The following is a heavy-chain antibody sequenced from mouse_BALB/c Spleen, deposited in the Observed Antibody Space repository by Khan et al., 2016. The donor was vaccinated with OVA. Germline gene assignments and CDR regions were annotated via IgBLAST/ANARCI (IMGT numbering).Heavy chain of an antibody. CDR3: VNHASSTAWFTY. CDR2: INPTTDYT. CDR1: GYTFTSYW. D-gene: IGHD1-1*01. J-gene: IGHJ3*01. V-gene: IGHV1-7*01. Sequence: VKLLESGAELAKPGASVKMSCKASGYTFTSYWMHWVKQRPGQGLEWIGYINPTTDYTEYNQIFKDMATLTADNSSSTACMLLSSLNSEDSAVYYWVNHASSTAWFTYWGQGTLVTVSA.